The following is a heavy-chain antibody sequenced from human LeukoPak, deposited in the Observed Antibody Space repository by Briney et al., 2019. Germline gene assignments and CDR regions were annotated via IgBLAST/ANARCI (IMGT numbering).Heavy chain of an antibody. CDR3: AKDHAGSGRAFES. J-gene: IGHJ4*02. CDR1: GFTFRTSG. CDR2: MSSDAIKT. D-gene: IGHD2-15*01. V-gene: IGHV3-30*04. Sequence: PGTSLRLSCETSGFTFRTSGVHWVRQAPGKGLEWVALMSSDAIKTYYADSVKGRFSISRDSSKDTLYLQMNSLRAEDTAVYYCAKDHAGSGRAFESWGQGTLVTVSS.